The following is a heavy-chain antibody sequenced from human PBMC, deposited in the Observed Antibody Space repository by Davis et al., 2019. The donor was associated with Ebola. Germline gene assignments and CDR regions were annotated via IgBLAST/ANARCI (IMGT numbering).Heavy chain of an antibody. J-gene: IGHJ4*02. CDR3: ARAYHYGDYYDY. Sequence: AASVKVSCNASGYSFTDDGISWVRQAPGQGLEWMGWISTYNGNTNYAQKVQGRITMTTDTSTSTVYMELRSLRSDDTAVYYCARAYHYGDYYDYWGQGTLVTVSS. CDR1: GYSFTDDG. D-gene: IGHD4-17*01. V-gene: IGHV1-18*01. CDR2: ISTYNGNT.